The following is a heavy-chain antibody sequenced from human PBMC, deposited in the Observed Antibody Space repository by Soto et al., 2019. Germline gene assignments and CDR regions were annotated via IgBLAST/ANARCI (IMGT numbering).Heavy chain of an antibody. CDR3: ARATQNSRPFDY. CDR1: GGSFSGYY. J-gene: IGHJ4*02. Sequence: SETLSLTCAVYGGSFSGYYWSWIRQPPGKGLEWIGEINHSGSTNYNPSLKSRVTISVDTSKNQFSLKLSSVTAADTAVYYCARATQNSRPFDYWGQGTLVTVSS. V-gene: IGHV4-34*01. CDR2: INHSGST.